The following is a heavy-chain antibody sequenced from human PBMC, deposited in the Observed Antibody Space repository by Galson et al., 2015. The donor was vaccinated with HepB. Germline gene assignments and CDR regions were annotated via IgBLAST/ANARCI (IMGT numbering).Heavy chain of an antibody. CDR3: VREEDDLSDAAFDI. D-gene: IGHD2-15*01. V-gene: IGHV3-74*01. CDR1: GFNFKIYW. J-gene: IGHJ3*02. Sequence: SLRLSCAASGFNFKIYWMHWVRQVPGKGLVWVSRINGDGTRTTYADSVNGRFTISRDDAKNTLYLQMNSLRAEDTAVYYCVREEDDLSDAAFDIWGQGTMVTVSS. CDR2: INGDGTRT.